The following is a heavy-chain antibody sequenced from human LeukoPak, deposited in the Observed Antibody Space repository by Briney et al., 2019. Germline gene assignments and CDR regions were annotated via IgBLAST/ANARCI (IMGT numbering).Heavy chain of an antibody. J-gene: IGHJ4*02. CDR1: GFTFTKFW. CDR3: ARVTSGGYSRQFDY. CDR2: IQEDGKKE. V-gene: IGHV3-7*01. Sequence: PGGSLRLSCEASGFTFTKFWMSWVRQAPGKGLEWVANIQEDGKKENYVDSVRGRFTISRDNAKNSIYLQMNSLRVEDTAVYYCARVTSGGYSRQFDYWGQGTLVTVSS. D-gene: IGHD5-18*01.